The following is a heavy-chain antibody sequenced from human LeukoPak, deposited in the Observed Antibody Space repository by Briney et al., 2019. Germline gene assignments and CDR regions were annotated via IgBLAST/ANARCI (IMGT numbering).Heavy chain of an antibody. CDR3: ARGEPGIAAAWFDP. V-gene: IGHV1-69*04. J-gene: IGHJ5*02. CDR2: IIPILGIA. D-gene: IGHD6-13*01. Sequence: ASVKVSCKASGGTLSSYAISWVRQAPGQGLEWRGRIIPILGIANYAQKFQGRVTITADKSTSTAYMELSSLRSEDTAVYYCARGEPGIAAAWFDPWGQGTLVTVSS. CDR1: GGTLSSYA.